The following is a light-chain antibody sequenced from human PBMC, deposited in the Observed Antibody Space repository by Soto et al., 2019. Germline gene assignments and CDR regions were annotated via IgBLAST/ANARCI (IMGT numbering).Light chain of an antibody. CDR3: QQANSFPPTT. CDR2: GAS. CDR1: QSVYNNY. Sequence: EIVLTQSPGTLSLSPGEGASLSCKASQSVYNNYLAWYQHKPGRSPRLLIYGASNRATGIPDRFSGSGSGTDFTLTISRLEPEDFATYYCQQANSFPPTTFGQGTKVDIK. V-gene: IGKV3-20*01. J-gene: IGKJ1*01.